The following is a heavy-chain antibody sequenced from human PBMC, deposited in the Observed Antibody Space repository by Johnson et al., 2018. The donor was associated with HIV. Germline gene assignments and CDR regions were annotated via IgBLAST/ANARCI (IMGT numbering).Heavy chain of an antibody. D-gene: IGHD1-1*01. J-gene: IGHJ3*02. CDR1: GFTFSSYA. CDR3: ARFPPGESDDAFDI. V-gene: IGHV3-30-3*01. Sequence: VQLVESGGGVVQPGRSLRLSCAASGFTFSSYAMHWVRQAPGKGLEWVAVISYDGSNKYYADSVKGRFTISRDNSKNTLYLQMNSLSAEDTAVYYCARFPPGESDDAFDIWGQGTMVTVSS. CDR2: ISYDGSNK.